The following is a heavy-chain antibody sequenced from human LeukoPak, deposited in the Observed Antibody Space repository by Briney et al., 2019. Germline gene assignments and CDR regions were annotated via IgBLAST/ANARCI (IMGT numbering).Heavy chain of an antibody. CDR1: GGSFSGYY. Sequence: SETLSLTCAVYGGSFSGYYWSWIRQPPGKGLEWIGEINHSGSTNYNPSLKSRVTISEDTSKNQFSLKLSSVTAANTAAYYCARRRQLANYYYYGMDVWGQGTTVTVSS. CDR2: INHSGST. V-gene: IGHV4-34*01. J-gene: IGHJ6*02. D-gene: IGHD6-13*01. CDR3: ARRRQLANYYYYGMDV.